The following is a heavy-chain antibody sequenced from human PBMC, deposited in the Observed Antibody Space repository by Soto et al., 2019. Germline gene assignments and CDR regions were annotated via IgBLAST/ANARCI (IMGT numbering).Heavy chain of an antibody. J-gene: IGHJ6*02. CDR1: VGRFSIYA. CDR3: ARRGLLGWKLYGGNSGYGMDV. Sequence: SVKGSCKASVGRFSIYASSWVRQDPGQGLEWMGGIIPIFGTANYAQKFQGRVTITADESTSTAYMELSSLRPADTAVYYCARRGLLGWKLYGGNSGYGMDVWGQGTSVSLSS. D-gene: IGHD2-21*02. CDR2: IIPIFGTA. V-gene: IGHV1-69*01.